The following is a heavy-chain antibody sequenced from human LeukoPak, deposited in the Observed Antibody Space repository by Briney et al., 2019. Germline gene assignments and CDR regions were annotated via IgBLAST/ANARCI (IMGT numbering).Heavy chain of an antibody. Sequence: SVKVSCKASGGTFSSYAISWVRQPPGQGLEWMGGIIPIFGTANYAQKFQGRVTITADESTSTAYMELSSLRSEDTAVYYCARTRLRFQQPAYWGQGTLVTVSS. CDR3: ARTRLRFQQPAY. D-gene: IGHD3-3*01. J-gene: IGHJ4*02. CDR2: IIPIFGTA. CDR1: GGTFSSYA. V-gene: IGHV1-69*01.